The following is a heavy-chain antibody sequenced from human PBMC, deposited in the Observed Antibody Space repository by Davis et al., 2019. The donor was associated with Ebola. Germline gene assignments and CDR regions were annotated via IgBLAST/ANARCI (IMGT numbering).Heavy chain of an antibody. D-gene: IGHD4-17*01. CDR2: ISWNSGSI. V-gene: IGHV3-9*01. Sequence: GGSLRLSCAASGFTFDDYAMHWVRQAPGKGLEWVSGISWNSGSIGYADSVKGRFTISRDDSKNTAYLQMNSLKTEDTAVYYCTSTLDGDYVDYWGQGTLVTVSS. CDR1: GFTFDDYA. J-gene: IGHJ4*02. CDR3: TSTLDGDYVDY.